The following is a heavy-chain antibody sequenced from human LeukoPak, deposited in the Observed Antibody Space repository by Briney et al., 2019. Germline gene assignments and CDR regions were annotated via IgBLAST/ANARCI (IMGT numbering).Heavy chain of an antibody. V-gene: IGHV1-46*01. CDR2: INPSGGST. D-gene: IGHD2-15*01. J-gene: IGHJ4*02. Sequence: TSVTVSCKASGYTFTSYYMHWVRQAPGQGLEWMGIINPSGGSTSYAQKFQGRVTMTRDTSTSTVYMELSSLRSEDPAVYYCAREYCSGGSCQVYDYWGQGTLVTV. CDR3: AREYCSGGSCQVYDY. CDR1: GYTFTSYY.